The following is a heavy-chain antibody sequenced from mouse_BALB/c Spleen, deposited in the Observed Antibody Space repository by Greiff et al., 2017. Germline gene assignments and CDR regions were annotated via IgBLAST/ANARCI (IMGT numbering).Heavy chain of an antibody. D-gene: IGHD1-1*01. CDR1: GFSLTSYG. Sequence: QVQLKESGPGLVAPSQSLSITCTVSGFSLTSYGVHWVRQPPGKGLEWLGVIWACGSANYNSALMSRLSISKDNSKSPVFLKMNSLQTDDTAMYYCARDNYGSSYRFAYWGQGTLVTVSA. CDR2: IWACGSA. CDR3: ARDNYGSSYRFAY. J-gene: IGHJ3*01. V-gene: IGHV2-9*02.